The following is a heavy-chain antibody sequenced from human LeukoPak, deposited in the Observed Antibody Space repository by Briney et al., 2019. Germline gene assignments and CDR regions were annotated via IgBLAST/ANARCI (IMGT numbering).Heavy chain of an antibody. Sequence: ASVKVSCKASGYTFTSYDMNWVRQATGQGLAWMGWMNPKSGDTGYAQKFQGRVTMTRNTSITTAYMELSSLRSEDTAVYYCATGPSVCSSSTCYNYMDVWGKGTTVTVSS. CDR1: GYTFTSYD. CDR2: MNPKSGDT. CDR3: ATGPSVCSSSTCYNYMDV. J-gene: IGHJ6*03. V-gene: IGHV1-8*01. D-gene: IGHD2-2*02.